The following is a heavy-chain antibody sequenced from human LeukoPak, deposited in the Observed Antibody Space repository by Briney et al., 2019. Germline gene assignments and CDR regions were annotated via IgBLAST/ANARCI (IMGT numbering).Heavy chain of an antibody. J-gene: IGHJ4*02. V-gene: IGHV1-69*13. Sequence: SVKVSCKSSGGTFSTYGFTWVRQAPGQGLEWMGWIFPKFGTSNYAQRFQGRVTITADESTNTAYMEMKSLRSDDTAVYYCARGSSGSHTFDFWGQGSLVTVSS. CDR3: ARGSSGSHTFDF. CDR2: IFPKFGTS. D-gene: IGHD1-26*01. CDR1: GGTFSTYG.